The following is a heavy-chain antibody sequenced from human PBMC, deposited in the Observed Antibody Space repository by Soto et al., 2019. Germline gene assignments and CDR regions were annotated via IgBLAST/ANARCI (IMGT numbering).Heavy chain of an antibody. J-gene: IGHJ4*02. D-gene: IGHD3-16*01. CDR2: IYYSGST. CDR1: GGSISSYY. Sequence: SETLSLTCTVSGGSISSYYWSWIRQPPGKGLEWIGYIYYSGSTNYNPSLKSRVTISVDTSKNQFSLKLSSVTAADTAVYYYARYDGRYWGQGTLVTVSS. CDR3: ARYDGRY. V-gene: IGHV4-59*01.